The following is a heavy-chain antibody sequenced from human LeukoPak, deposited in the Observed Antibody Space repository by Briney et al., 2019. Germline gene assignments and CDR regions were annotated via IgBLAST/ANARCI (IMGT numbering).Heavy chain of an antibody. CDR3: ASDYRPHDFWSGLVDY. CDR1: GFTFSSYG. Sequence: PGGSLRLSCAASGFTFSSYGMHWVRQAPGKGLEWVAFIRYDGSNKYYADSVKGRFTISRDNSKNTLYLQMNSLRAEDTAVYYCASDYRPHDFWSGLVDYWGQGTLVTVSS. CDR2: IRYDGSNK. J-gene: IGHJ4*02. D-gene: IGHD3-3*01. V-gene: IGHV3-30*02.